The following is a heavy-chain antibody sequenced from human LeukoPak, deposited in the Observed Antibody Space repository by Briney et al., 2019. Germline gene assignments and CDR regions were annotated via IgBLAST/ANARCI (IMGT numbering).Heavy chain of an antibody. CDR1: GFDFTGNH. CDR3: AKSRGWFEVLDV. J-gene: IGHJ3*01. Sequence: GSLRLSCAASGFDFTGNHMNWVRQVPGKGLEWLSYISASSRTIHYADPVKGRFTVSRDNAENSLYLQMDSLRVEDTAIYYCAKSRGWFEVLDVWGQGTLVTVSS. V-gene: IGHV3-48*04. CDR2: ISASSRTI. D-gene: IGHD3-10*01.